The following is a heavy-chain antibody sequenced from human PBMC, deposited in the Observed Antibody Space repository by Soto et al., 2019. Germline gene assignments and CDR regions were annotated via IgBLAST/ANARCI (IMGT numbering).Heavy chain of an antibody. CDR3: ARYTMGSSTLLEH. D-gene: IGHD6-6*01. Sequence: SETLSLTCAVYGESFRPYYWAWIRQPQGRGLEWLGEINHSGYTNYNPSLKSRVTISVDTSKNQFSLKLNSVTAADSGIYYCARYTMGSSTLLEHWAQGTRVTVSS. CDR2: INHSGYT. V-gene: IGHV4-34*01. CDR1: GESFRPYY. J-gene: IGHJ1*01.